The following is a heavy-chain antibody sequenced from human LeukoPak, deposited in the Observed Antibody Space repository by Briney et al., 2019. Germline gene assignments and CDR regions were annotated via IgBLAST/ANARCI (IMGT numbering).Heavy chain of an antibody. CDR1: GYTFNKYG. D-gene: IGHD6-13*01. Sequence: ASVKVSCKASGYTFNKYGISWVRQAPGQGLEWMGWISTYNGDTNYAQKIQGRVTMTIDTSTSTAYMELRSLRSDDTAVYYCARDRLYSYSTRWEIDYWGQGTLFTVSS. CDR3: ARDRLYSYSTRWEIDY. J-gene: IGHJ4*02. CDR2: ISTYNGDT. V-gene: IGHV1-18*01.